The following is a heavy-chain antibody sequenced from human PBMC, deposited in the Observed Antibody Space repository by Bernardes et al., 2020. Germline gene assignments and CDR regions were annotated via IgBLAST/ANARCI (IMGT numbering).Heavy chain of an antibody. D-gene: IGHD2-2*01. V-gene: IGHV3-15*07. CDR2: IYSKVHGGTT. Sequence: GGSLRLSCTAYGLPFSNTWMNWVRQVPGKGLEWVGRIYSKVHGGTTDYAAPVKGRFTISRDDSKNTLYLQMNNLEIEDTAVYFCATTPQGYCGSPTCYSPFDIWGRGTAVTVSS. J-gene: IGHJ3*02. CDR3: ATTPQGYCGSPTCYSPFDI. CDR1: GLPFSNTW.